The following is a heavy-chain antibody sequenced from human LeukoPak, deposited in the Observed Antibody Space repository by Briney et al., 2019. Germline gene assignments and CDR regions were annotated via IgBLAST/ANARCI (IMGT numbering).Heavy chain of an antibody. CDR1: GYTLTELS. D-gene: IGHD2-2*02. J-gene: IGHJ4*02. CDR2: FDPEDGET. V-gene: IGHV1-24*01. CDR3: ATAAFGLVVVPAAIDRFDY. Sequence: ASVKVSCKVSGYTLTELSMHWVRQAPGKGLEWMGGFDPEDGETIYAQKFQGRVTMTEDTSTDTAYMELSSLRSEDTAVYYCATAAFGLVVVPAAIDRFDYWGQGTLVTVSS.